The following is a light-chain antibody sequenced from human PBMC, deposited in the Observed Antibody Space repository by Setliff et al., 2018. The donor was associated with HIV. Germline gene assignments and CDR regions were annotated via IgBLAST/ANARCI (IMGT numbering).Light chain of an antibody. J-gene: IGLJ1*01. CDR1: TSNIGTNN. CDR3: AAWDDSLNGRGV. CDR2: ADN. V-gene: IGLV1-44*01. Sequence: QSALAQPPSASGTPGQRVTISCSGSTSNIGTNNVNWYQHLPGTAPKLLIYADNQRPSGVPDRFSGSKSGTSASLAISGLQSEDEADYYCAAWDDSLNGRGVFGTGTKVTVL.